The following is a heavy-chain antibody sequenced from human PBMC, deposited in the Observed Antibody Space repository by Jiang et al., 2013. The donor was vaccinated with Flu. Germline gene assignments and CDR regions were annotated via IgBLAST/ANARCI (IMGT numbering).Heavy chain of an antibody. V-gene: IGHV1-69*01. D-gene: IGHD5-18*01. Sequence: SSYASSWVRQAPGQGLEWMGGIIPIFGTTNYAQKFQGRVTITADESTSTAYMELSSLTFEDTAVYYCARVNGGYSSGGPFDYWGQGTLVTVSS. CDR2: IIPIFGTT. J-gene: IGHJ4*02. CDR1: SSYA. CDR3: ARVNGGYSSGGPFDY.